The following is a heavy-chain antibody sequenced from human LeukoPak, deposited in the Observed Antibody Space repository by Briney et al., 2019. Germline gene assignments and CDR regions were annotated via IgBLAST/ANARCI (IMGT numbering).Heavy chain of an antibody. CDR2: TYYRSKWYN. J-gene: IGHJ3*02. CDR1: GDSVSSNSAA. D-gene: IGHD2-21*01. CDR3: ARALWTMGAHRVIAHPTDAFDI. Sequence: SQTLSLTCAISGDSVSSNSAAWNWIRQSPSRGLEWLGRTYYRSKWYNDYAVSVKSRITINPDTSKNQFSLQLNSVTPEDTAVYYCARALWTMGAHRVIAHPTDAFDIWGQGTMVTVSS. V-gene: IGHV6-1*01.